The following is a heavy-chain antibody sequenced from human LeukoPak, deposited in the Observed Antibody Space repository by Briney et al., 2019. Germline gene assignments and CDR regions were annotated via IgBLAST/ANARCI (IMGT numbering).Heavy chain of an antibody. D-gene: IGHD3-22*01. CDR2: IKQDGSEK. CDR3: ARVSSGYYLDY. J-gene: IGHJ4*02. V-gene: IGHV3-7*01. Sequence: GGSLRLSCAASGFTFSSYWMSWVRQAPGKGLEWVANIKQDGSEKYYVDSVKGRFTISRDNAKNSLYLQMNSLGAEDTAVYYGARVSSGYYLDYWGQGTLVTVSS. CDR1: GFTFSSYW.